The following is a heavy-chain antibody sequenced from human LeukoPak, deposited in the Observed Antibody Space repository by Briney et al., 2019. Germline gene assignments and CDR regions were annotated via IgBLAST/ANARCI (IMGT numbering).Heavy chain of an antibody. V-gene: IGHV4-39*01. CDR1: GGSISSSSYY. Sequence: PSETLSLACTVSGGSISSSSYYWGWIRQPPGKGLEWIGSIYYSGSTYYNPSLKSRVTISVDTSKNQFSLKLSSVTAADTAVYYCARNEAAGAIFDYWGQRTLVTVSS. CDR3: ARNEAAGAIFDY. J-gene: IGHJ4*02. D-gene: IGHD6-13*01. CDR2: IYYSGST.